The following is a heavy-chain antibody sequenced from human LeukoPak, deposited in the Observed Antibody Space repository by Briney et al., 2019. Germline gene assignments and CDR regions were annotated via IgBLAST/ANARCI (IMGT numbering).Heavy chain of an antibody. CDR1: GFTFSSYW. D-gene: IGHD3-3*01. CDR3: ARQVTREYFDY. Sequence: PGGSLRLSCAASGFTFSSYWMSWVRQAPGKGLEWVANIKQDGSEKYYVDSVKGRFTISRDNAKNTLYLQMGSLRAEDMAVYYCARQVTREYFDYWGQGTLVTVSS. V-gene: IGHV3-7*01. CDR2: IKQDGSEK. J-gene: IGHJ4*02.